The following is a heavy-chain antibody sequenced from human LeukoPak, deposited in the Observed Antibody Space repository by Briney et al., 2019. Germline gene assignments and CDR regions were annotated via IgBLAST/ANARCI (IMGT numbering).Heavy chain of an antibody. Sequence: GRSLRLSCAASGFTFSSYGMHWVRQAPGKGLEWVAVIPYDGSNKYYADSVKGRFTISRDNSKNTLYLQMNSLRAEDTAVYYCAKQHLRYCSGGSCYVDYWGQGTLVTVSS. CDR2: IPYDGSNK. V-gene: IGHV3-30*18. D-gene: IGHD2-15*01. CDR3: AKQHLRYCSGGSCYVDY. CDR1: GFTFSSYG. J-gene: IGHJ4*02.